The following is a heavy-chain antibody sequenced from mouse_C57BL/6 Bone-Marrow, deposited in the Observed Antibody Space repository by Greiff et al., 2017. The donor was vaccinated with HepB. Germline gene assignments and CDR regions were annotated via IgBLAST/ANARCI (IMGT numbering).Heavy chain of an antibody. J-gene: IGHJ3*01. Sequence: EVQWVESGGDLVKPGGSLKLSCAASGFTFSSYGMSWVRQTPDKRLEWVATISSGGSYTYYPDSVKGRFTISRDNAKNTLYLQMSSLKSEDTAMYYGARRIYYDYDAWFAYWGQGTLVTVSA. CDR2: ISSGGSYT. D-gene: IGHD2-4*01. CDR3: ARRIYYDYDAWFAY. CDR1: GFTFSSYG. V-gene: IGHV5-6*01.